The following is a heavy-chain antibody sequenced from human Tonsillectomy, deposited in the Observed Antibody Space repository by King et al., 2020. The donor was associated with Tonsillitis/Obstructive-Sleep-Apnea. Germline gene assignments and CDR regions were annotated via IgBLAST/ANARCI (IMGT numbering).Heavy chain of an antibody. CDR1: GFTFRRYW. V-gene: IGHV3-7*04. D-gene: IGHD5-18*01. CDR2: IKHDGSRK. J-gene: IGHJ4*02. Sequence: EVQLVESGGGLVQPGGSLRLSCAAAGFTFRRYWMNWVRQAPGKWLEWVANIKHDGSRKDYVDSVKGRFTISRDNAKNSLYLQMNSLRAEDTAVYYCARDHIHDYWGQGTLVTVSS. CDR3: ARDHIHDY.